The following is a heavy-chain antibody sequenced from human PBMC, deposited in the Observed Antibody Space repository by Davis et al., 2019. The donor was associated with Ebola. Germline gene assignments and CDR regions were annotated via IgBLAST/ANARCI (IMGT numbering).Heavy chain of an antibody. J-gene: IGHJ6*02. CDR1: GFTFSDYY. CDR2: ISSSGSTI. V-gene: IGHV3-11*01. D-gene: IGHD5-12*01. CDR3: ARANSGYDVNYYYYYGMDV. Sequence: GESLKISCAASGFTFSDYYMSWIRQAPGKGLEWVSYISSSGSTIYYADSVKGRFTSSRDNAKNSLYLQMNSLRAEDTAVYYCARANSGYDVNYYYYYGMDVWGQGTTVTVSS.